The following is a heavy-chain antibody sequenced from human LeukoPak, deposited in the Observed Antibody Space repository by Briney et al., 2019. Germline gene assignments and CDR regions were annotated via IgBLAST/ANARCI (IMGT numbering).Heavy chain of an antibody. CDR1: GFTFTSSA. J-gene: IGHJ4*02. CDR3: ATLTRWGYCSGGSCSTYDY. V-gene: IGHV1-2*02. CDR2: INPNSGGT. D-gene: IGHD2-15*01. Sequence: ASVKVSCKASGFTFTSSAMQWVRQARGQRLEWIGWINPNSGGTNYAQKFQGRVTMTRDTSISTAYMELSRLRSDDTAVYYCATLTRWGYCSGGSCSTYDYWGQGTLVTVSS.